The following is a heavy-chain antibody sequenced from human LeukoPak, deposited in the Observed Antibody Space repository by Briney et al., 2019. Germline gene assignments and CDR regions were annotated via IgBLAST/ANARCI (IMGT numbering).Heavy chain of an antibody. CDR1: GFTFSSYG. V-gene: IGHV3-30*18. Sequence: GRSLRLSCAASGFTFSSYGMHWVRQAPGKGLEWVAVISYDGSNKYYADSVKGRFTTSRDNPKNTLYLQMNSLRAEDTAVYYCAKDITAALGSHWGQGTLVTVSS. D-gene: IGHD1-26*01. J-gene: IGHJ4*02. CDR2: ISYDGSNK. CDR3: AKDITAALGSH.